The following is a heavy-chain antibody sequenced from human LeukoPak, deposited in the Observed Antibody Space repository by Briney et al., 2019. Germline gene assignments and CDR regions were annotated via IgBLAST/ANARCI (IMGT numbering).Heavy chain of an antibody. D-gene: IGHD3-10*01. J-gene: IGHJ4*02. CDR3: ARDDSLWFGEPFDY. CDR2: ISSSSSYI. V-gene: IGHV3-21*01. Sequence: GGSLRLSCAASGLTFSSYSMNWVRQAPGKGLEWVSSISSSSSYIYYADSVKGRFTISRDNAKNSLYLQMNSLRAEDTAVYYCARDDSLWFGEPFDYWGQGTLVTVSS. CDR1: GLTFSSYS.